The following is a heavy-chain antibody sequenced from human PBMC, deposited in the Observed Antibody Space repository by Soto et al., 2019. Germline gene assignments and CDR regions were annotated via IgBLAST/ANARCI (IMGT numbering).Heavy chain of an antibody. D-gene: IGHD2-21*02. CDR2: IYYSGST. V-gene: IGHV4-31*03. CDR3: ARVCGGDCHYGMDV. J-gene: IGHJ6*02. Sequence: QVQLQESGPGLVKPSQTLSLTCTVSGGSISSGGYYWTWIRQHPGKGLEWIGYIYYSGSTYYNPSTKSRVTTSVDTSKNQFSLKLSSVTAADTAVYYCARVCGGDCHYGMDVWGQGTTVTVSS. CDR1: GGSISSGGYY.